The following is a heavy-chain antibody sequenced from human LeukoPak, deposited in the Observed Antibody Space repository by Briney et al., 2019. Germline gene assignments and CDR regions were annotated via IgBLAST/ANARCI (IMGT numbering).Heavy chain of an antibody. CDR3: ARRIKTAFDP. J-gene: IGHJ5*02. CDR2: IYHSGSA. Sequence: PSETLSLTCTVSGYSISSGYYWGWIRQPPGKGLEWIGSIYHSGSAYYNPSLKSRVTISVDTSKNQFSLELSSVTAADTAVYYCARRIKTAFDPWGQGTLVTVSS. D-gene: IGHD2-15*01. V-gene: IGHV4-38-2*02. CDR1: GYSISSGYY.